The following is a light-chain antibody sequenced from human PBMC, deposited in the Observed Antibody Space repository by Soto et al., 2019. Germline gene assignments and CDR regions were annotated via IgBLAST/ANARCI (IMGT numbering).Light chain of an antibody. V-gene: IGKV3-11*01. CDR1: QGVGNF. J-gene: IGKJ5*01. Sequence: EVVLTQSPATLSLSPGERATLSCRASQGVGNFLAWYQQKPGQAPRLLIYDASNRATGIPARFSGSGSGTDFTLTISSLQPEDFAVYYCQQRSNWPPSITFGHGTRLEIK. CDR3: QQRSNWPPSIT. CDR2: DAS.